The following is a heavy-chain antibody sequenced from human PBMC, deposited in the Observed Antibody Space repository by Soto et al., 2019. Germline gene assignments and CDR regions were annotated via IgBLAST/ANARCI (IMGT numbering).Heavy chain of an antibody. D-gene: IGHD3-22*01. CDR3: ALRSMAVVPAY. J-gene: IGHJ4*02. CDR1: GDSISSYY. V-gene: IGHV4-59*01. Sequence: QVQLQESGPGLVKPSETLSLTCAVSGDSISSYYCMWIRQPPGKGLESIGYLYYGRRANYNPSLKSRVTLSVDTSTKQCSLTLSSMTAADTAVYYCALRSMAVVPAYWGQGTLVIVSS. CDR2: LYYGRRA.